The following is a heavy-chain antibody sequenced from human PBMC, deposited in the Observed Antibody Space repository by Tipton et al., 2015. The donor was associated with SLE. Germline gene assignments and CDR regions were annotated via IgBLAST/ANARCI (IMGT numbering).Heavy chain of an antibody. Sequence: TLSLTCTVSGGSISSGSYYWSWIRQPAGKGLEWIGHIYTSGSTDYNPSLKSRVTISVDTSKNQFSLKLSSATAADTAVYYCAREVVVIPSWFDPWGQGTLVTVSS. CDR1: GGSISSGSYY. V-gene: IGHV4-61*09. J-gene: IGHJ5*02. CDR2: IYTSGST. CDR3: AREVVVIPSWFDP. D-gene: IGHD2-21*01.